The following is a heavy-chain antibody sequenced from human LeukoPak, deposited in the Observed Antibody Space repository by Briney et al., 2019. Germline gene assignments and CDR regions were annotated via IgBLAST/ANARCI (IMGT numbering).Heavy chain of an antibody. V-gene: IGHV1-18*01. J-gene: IGHJ5*02. CDR2: ISTYNGNT. Sequence: GASVKVSCKASGYTFSSYAISWVRQAPGQGLEWMGWISTYNGNTNYEQKLQGRVTMTTDTSTSTAYMELSSLISDDTAVYYCARDVFAEYNTHHKFDPWGQGTLVTVSS. CDR3: ARDVFAEYNTHHKFDP. CDR1: GYTFSSYA. D-gene: IGHD1-14*01.